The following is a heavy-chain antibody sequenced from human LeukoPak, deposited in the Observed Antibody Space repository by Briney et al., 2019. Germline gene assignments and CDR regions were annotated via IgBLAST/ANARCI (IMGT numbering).Heavy chain of an antibody. CDR2: IFYSGTT. V-gene: IGHV4-39*01. D-gene: IGHD2-2*01. J-gene: IGHJ3*01. CDR1: GGSISTNHHN. Sequence: PSETLSLTCTVSGGSISTNHHNWGWIRQPPGKGLEWIGSIFYSGTTYHNPSLKNRVSISVDTSRRQLSLQLTSVTAADTAVYYCARPSYIGYCSRSTCNREAFDVWGQGTVVTVS. CDR3: ARPSYIGYCSRSTCNREAFDV.